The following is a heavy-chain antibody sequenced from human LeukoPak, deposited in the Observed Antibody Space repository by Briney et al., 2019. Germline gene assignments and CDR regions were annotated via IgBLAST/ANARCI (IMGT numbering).Heavy chain of an antibody. V-gene: IGHV3-9*01. CDR3: AKAKGGFGVVTRYYFDY. Sequence: GGSLRLSCAASGFTFDDYAMHWVRHAPGKGLEWVSGISWNSGSIGYADSVKGRFTISRDNAKNSLYLQMNSLRAEDTALYYCAKAKGGFGVVTRYYFDYWGQGTLVTVSS. D-gene: IGHD3-3*01. CDR2: ISWNSGSI. CDR1: GFTFDDYA. J-gene: IGHJ4*02.